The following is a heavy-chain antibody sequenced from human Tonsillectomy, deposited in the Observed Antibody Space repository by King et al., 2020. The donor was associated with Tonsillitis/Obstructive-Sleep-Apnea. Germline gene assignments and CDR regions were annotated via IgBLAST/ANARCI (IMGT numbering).Heavy chain of an antibody. D-gene: IGHD2-8*01. J-gene: IGHJ4*02. CDR1: GLTLVSSG. Sequence: VQLVESGGGVVQPGRSRRLSCAASGLTLVSSGLHWGCQLPGKGLECVAVISSHGGKKSYADAVKGRFTISRDNSKNMLFLQMDSLRAEDTAVYYCARDKMLRCFDYWGQGTLVTVSS. CDR2: ISSHGGKK. V-gene: IGHV3-33*01. CDR3: ARDKMLRCFDY.